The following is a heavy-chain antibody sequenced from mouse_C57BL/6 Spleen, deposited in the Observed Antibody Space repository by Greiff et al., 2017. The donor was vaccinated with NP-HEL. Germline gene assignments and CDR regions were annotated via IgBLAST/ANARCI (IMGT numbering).Heavy chain of an antibody. D-gene: IGHD3-3*01. Sequence: VQLQQSGPELVKPGASVKISCKASGYAFSSSWMNWVKQRPGKGLEWIGRIYPGDGDTNYNGKFKGKATLTADKSSSTAYMQLSSLTSEDSAVYVCARSKELGSFAYWGQGTLVTVSA. V-gene: IGHV1-82*01. CDR3: ARSKELGSFAY. J-gene: IGHJ3*01. CDR2: IYPGDGDT. CDR1: GYAFSSSW.